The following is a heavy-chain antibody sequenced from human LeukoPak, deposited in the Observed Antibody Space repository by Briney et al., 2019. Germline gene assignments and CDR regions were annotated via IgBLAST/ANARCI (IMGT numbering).Heavy chain of an antibody. CDR3: ARHYDSSGYYFDY. CDR1: GGSISSGSYY. V-gene: IGHV4-61*02. CDR2: IYTSGST. J-gene: IGHJ4*02. D-gene: IGHD3-22*01. Sequence: ASETLSLTCTVSGGSISSGSYYWSWIRQPGGKGLEWIGRIYTSGSTNYNPSLKSRVTISVDTSKNQFSLKLSSVTAADTAVYYCARHYDSSGYYFDYWGQGTLVTVSS.